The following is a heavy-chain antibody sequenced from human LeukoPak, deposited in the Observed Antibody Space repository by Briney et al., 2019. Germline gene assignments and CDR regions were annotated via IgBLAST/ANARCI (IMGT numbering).Heavy chain of an antibody. V-gene: IGHV3-21*01. J-gene: IGHJ3*02. D-gene: IGHD4-17*01. CDR1: GFTFSSFA. Sequence: GGSLRLSCAASGFTFSSFAINWVRQAPGKGLEWVSSISSSSSYIYYADSVKGRFTISRDNVKNSLYLQMNSVRAEDTAVYYCANDYGDYKDAFDIWGQGTMVTVSS. CDR2: ISSSSSYI. CDR3: ANDYGDYKDAFDI.